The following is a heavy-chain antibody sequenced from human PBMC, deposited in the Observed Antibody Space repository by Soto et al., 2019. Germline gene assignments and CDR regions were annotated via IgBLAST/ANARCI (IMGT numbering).Heavy chain of an antibody. CDR1: GFTVSTKY. V-gene: IGHV3-66*01. J-gene: IGHJ4*02. CDR2: IYSGGST. Sequence: WGSLRLSCAASGFTVSTKYMSWVRQAPGKGLEWVSVIYSGGSTFYADSVRGRFTISRDNSKNTVNLQMNSLRAEDTAVYYCARDPWAADYWGQGTLVTVSP. D-gene: IGHD3-16*01. CDR3: ARDPWAADY.